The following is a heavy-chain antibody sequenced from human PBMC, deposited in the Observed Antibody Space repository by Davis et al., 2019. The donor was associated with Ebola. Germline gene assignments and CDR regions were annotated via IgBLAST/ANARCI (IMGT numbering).Heavy chain of an antibody. CDR1: GGSISTYY. CDR3: ARSPRGYDFWKGYYFYGMDV. D-gene: IGHD3-3*01. V-gene: IGHV4-59*01. J-gene: IGHJ6*04. CDR2: LYYSGST. Sequence: MPSETLSLTCTVSGGSISTYYWSWIRQPPGKGLEWIGYLYYSGSTNYNPSLKSRVTISVDTSKNQFSLKLSSVNAADTAVYYCARSPRGYDFWKGYYFYGMDVWGKGTTVAVSS.